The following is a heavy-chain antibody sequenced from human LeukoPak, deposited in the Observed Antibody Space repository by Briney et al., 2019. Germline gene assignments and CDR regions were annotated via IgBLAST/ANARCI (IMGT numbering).Heavy chain of an antibody. D-gene: IGHD3-9*01. Sequence: SETLSLTCTVSGASISSYYWSWIRQPAGKGLEWIGRIYTSGSTNYNPSLKSRVTMSLDTSKNQFSLKLSSVTAADTAVYYRARTVQIFDWSNYFDYWGQGTLVTVSS. CDR3: ARTVQIFDWSNYFDY. V-gene: IGHV4-4*07. CDR1: GASISSYY. J-gene: IGHJ4*02. CDR2: IYTSGST.